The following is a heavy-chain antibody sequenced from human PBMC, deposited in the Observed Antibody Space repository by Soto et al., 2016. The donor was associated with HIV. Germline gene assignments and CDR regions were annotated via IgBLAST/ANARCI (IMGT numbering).Heavy chain of an antibody. Sequence: EVHLVESGGGLVKPGGSLRLSRAASGFTFSNAWMTWVRQAPGKGLEWVGRIKTKTDGGTTDYAAPVKGRFTISRDDSKNMLFLQMNSLKAEDTAVYYCTTGTDRGLTYYYYYGMDVWGQGTTVTVSS. CDR1: GFTFSNAW. J-gene: IGHJ6*02. V-gene: IGHV3-15*01. CDR2: IKTKTDGGTT. D-gene: IGHD2-21*02. CDR3: TTGTDRGLTYYYYYGMDV.